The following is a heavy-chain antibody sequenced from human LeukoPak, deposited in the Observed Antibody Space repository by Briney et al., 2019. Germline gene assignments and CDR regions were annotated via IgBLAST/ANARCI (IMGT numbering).Heavy chain of an antibody. V-gene: IGHV4-59*01. CDR1: GGSISSNY. J-gene: IGHJ4*02. CDR3: ARDGNGIDY. D-gene: IGHD1-26*01. Sequence: SETLSLTCTVSGGSISSNYWSWIRQPPGKGLEWIGYIYYSGSTNYNPSLKSRVTISVDTFKNQFSLKLSSVTAADTAVYYCARDGNGIDYWGQGTLVIVSS. CDR2: IYYSGST.